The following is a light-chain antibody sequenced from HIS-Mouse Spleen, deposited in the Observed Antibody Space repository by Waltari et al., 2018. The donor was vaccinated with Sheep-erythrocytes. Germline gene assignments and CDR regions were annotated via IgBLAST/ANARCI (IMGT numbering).Light chain of an antibody. Sequence: SYELTQPPSVSVSPGHTASSTCPGDTLGETYACCNQQKPGKSPVLVIYKASKRPSGNPVRFSGSKSGNTASLTISGLQAEDEADYYCCSYAGSYNHVFATGTKVTVL. CDR3: CSYAGSYNHV. J-gene: IGLJ1*01. CDR1: TLGETY. V-gene: IGLV3-1*01. CDR2: KAS.